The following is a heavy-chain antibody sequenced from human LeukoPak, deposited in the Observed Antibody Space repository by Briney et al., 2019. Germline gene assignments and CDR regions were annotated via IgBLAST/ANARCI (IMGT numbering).Heavy chain of an antibody. CDR1: GFTFNSYA. V-gene: IGHV3-23*01. CDR2: ISGSGGST. D-gene: IGHD3-3*01. CDR3: AKDFPTYYDFWSGYYFDY. J-gene: IGHJ4*02. Sequence: QPGGSLRLSCAASGFTFNSYAMCWVRQAPGKGLEWVSAISGSGGSTYYADSVKGRFTISRDNSKNTLYLQMNSLRAEDTAVYYCAKDFPTYYDFWSGYYFDYWGQGTLVTVSS.